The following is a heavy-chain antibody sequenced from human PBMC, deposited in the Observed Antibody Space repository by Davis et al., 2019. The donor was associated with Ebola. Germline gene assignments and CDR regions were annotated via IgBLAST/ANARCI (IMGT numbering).Heavy chain of an antibody. J-gene: IGHJ5*02. CDR2: ITSDGTND. V-gene: IGHV3-30*03. Sequence: PGGSLRLSCAASGFDFKDYGMNWVRQAPGKGLEWVALITSDGTNDFYADSVKGRFTISRDNSNNTLHLQMNSLRVDDTAMYFCTRDQLGYTYGWGSWFDPWGQGTLVTVSS. D-gene: IGHD5-18*01. CDR1: GFDFKDYG. CDR3: TRDQLGYTYGWGSWFDP.